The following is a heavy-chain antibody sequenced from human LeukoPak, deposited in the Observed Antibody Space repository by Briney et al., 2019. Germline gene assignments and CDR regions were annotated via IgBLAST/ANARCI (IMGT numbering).Heavy chain of an antibody. J-gene: IGHJ3*02. Sequence: PGGSLTLSCAASGFTFSGSAMQWVRHASGKGLEWVGRIRCKANSYATAYAASVKGRFTISRGDSKNTAYLQMNSLKTEDAAVYYCTSNSYYGDYGYAFDIWGQGTMVTVSS. CDR2: IRCKANSYAT. D-gene: IGHD4-17*01. V-gene: IGHV3-73*01. CDR1: GFTFSGSA. CDR3: TSNSYYGDYGYAFDI.